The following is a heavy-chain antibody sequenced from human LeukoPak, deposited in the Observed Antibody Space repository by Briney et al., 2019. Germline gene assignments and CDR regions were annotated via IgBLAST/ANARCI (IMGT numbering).Heavy chain of an antibody. CDR3: ARVKSIEGLTYGDYVGGFDP. V-gene: IGHV4-39*07. CDR2: IYYSGST. Sequence: SSETLSLTCTVSGGSISSSSYYWGWIRQPPGKGLEWIGSIYYSGSTYYNPSLKSRVTISVDTSKNQFSLKLSSVTAADTAVYYCARVKSIEGLTYGDYVGGFDPWGQGTLVTVSS. CDR1: GGSISSSSYY. J-gene: IGHJ5*02. D-gene: IGHD4-17*01.